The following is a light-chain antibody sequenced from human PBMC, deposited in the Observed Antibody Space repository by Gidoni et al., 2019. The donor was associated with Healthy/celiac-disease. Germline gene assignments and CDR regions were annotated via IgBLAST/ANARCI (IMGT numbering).Light chain of an antibody. CDR3: HQSYSTHT. CDR1: QSISSY. Sequence: DIQLTQPPPSLSASVGDRVTIPCRASQSISSYLNWYQQKPGKAPKLLIYAASSLQSRVPSRFSVSGSWTDFTLTLSSLQPEAFATYYCHQSYSTHTFGQGTKVEIK. J-gene: IGKJ1*01. CDR2: AAS. V-gene: IGKV1-39*01.